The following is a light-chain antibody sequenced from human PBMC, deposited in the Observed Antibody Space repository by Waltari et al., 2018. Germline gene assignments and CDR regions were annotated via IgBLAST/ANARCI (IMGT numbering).Light chain of an antibody. CDR1: SSYVGGYNY. CDR3: ASYTTTGTYV. V-gene: IGLV2-14*03. CDR2: DVT. Sequence: QSALTQPASVSGSPGQSIAISCTGTSSYVGGYNYVSWYQQHPGKAPKLIIYDVTNRPSGISDRFFGSKSGNTASLAISGLQADDEADYHCASYTTTGTYVFGTGTKVTVL. J-gene: IGLJ1*01.